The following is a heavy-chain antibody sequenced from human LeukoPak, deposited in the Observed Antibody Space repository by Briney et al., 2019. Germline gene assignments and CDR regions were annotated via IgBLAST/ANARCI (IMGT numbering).Heavy chain of an antibody. CDR1: GGTFSSYA. J-gene: IGHJ4*02. Sequence: SVKVSCKASGGTFSSYAISWVRQAPGQGLEWMGGIIPIFGTANYAQKFQGRVTITADESTSTAYMELSSLRSEDTAVYYCAHQGGGDYAFDYHFDYWGQGTLVTVSS. D-gene: IGHD3-9*01. V-gene: IGHV1-69*13. CDR2: IIPIFGTA. CDR3: AHQGGGDYAFDYHFDY.